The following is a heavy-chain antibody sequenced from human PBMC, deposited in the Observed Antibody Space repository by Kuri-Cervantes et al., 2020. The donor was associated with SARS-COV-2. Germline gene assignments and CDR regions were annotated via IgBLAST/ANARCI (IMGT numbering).Heavy chain of an antibody. CDR1: GGSISSYY. D-gene: IGHD2-2*01. CDR3: ARGVVVVPAAVIFFDY. Sequence: SETLSLTCTVSGGSISSYYWSWIRQPPGKGLEWIGYIYYSGNTNYNPSLKSRVTISVDTSKNQFSLKLSSVTAADTAVYYCARGVVVVPAAVIFFDYWGQGTLVTVSS. CDR2: IYYSGNT. J-gene: IGHJ4*02. V-gene: IGHV4-59*01.